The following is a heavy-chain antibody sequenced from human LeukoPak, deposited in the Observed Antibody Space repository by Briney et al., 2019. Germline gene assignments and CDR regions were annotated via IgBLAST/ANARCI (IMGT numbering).Heavy chain of an antibody. J-gene: IGHJ6*03. Sequence: PSETLSLTCTVSGGSISSGSYYWSWIRQPAGKGLEWIGRIYTSGSTNYNPSLKSRVTISVDTSKNQFSLKLSSVTAADTAVYYCARASNPLGGYYYYMDVWGKGTTVTVSS. D-gene: IGHD3-16*01. CDR2: IYTSGST. V-gene: IGHV4-61*02. CDR1: GGSISSGSYY. CDR3: ARASNPLGGYYYYMDV.